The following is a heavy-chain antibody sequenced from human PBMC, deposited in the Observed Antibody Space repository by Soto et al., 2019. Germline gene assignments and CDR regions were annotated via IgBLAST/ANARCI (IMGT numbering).Heavy chain of an antibody. CDR1: GGSISSGDYY. J-gene: IGHJ4*02. CDR3: AREHDSSGYFDY. CDR2: IYYSGST. V-gene: IGHV4-30-4*01. Sequence: PAETLSLTCTVSGGSISSGDYYWSWIRQPPGKGLEWIGYIYYSGSTYYNPSLKSRVTISVDTSKNQFSLKLSSVTAADTAVYYCAREHDSSGYFDYWGQGTQVTVSS. D-gene: IGHD3-22*01.